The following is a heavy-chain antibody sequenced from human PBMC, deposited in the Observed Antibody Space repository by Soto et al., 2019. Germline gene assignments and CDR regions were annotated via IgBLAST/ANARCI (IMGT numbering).Heavy chain of an antibody. J-gene: IGHJ5*02. CDR1: GFTFSTYA. CDR3: AKDYLSSTGFGFDP. D-gene: IGHD4-17*01. Sequence: EGQLLESGGGLVQPGGSLRLSCAASGFTFSTYALTWVRQAPGRGLEWVSAITASGLSTHYADSVKGRFTISRDNSKNTLYLKVNSLRAEDTAVYYWAKDYLSSTGFGFDPWGQGPLVTVSS. CDR2: ITASGLST. V-gene: IGHV3-23*01.